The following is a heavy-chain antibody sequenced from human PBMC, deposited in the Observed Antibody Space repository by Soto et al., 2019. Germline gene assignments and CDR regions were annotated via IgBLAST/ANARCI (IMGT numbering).Heavy chain of an antibody. D-gene: IGHD2-21*01. J-gene: IGHJ6*01. CDR3: ARAVRGAEVGDNR. V-gene: IGHV3-7*01. CDR2: IKTDGSET. Sequence: EVQLVESGGGLVQPGGSLRLSCAVSGFTFSSFWMGWVRQAPERGLEWVATIKTDGSETYYVDSVKGRFTVSRDNAKNSLFPLMDTVTAEAMAVYLCARAVRGAEVGDNRWG. CDR1: GFTFSSFW.